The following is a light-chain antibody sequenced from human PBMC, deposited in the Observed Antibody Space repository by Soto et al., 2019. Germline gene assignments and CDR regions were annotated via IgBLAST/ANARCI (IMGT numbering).Light chain of an antibody. CDR2: EVS. J-gene: IGLJ1*01. Sequence: QSALTQPASVSGSPGQSITISCTGTSSDVGGYNYVSWYQQHPGKAPKLMIYEVSNRPSGVSNRFSGSKSGNTASLTISGLQAEDEADYYCSSYTSSSTLEYVFXTGTKVTVL. CDR1: SSDVGGYNY. CDR3: SSYTSSSTLEYV. V-gene: IGLV2-14*01.